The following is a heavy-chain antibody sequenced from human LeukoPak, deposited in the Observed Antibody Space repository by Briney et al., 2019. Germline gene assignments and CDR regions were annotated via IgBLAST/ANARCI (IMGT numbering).Heavy chain of an antibody. Sequence: GESLKISCKGSGYRFTSYWIGWVRQMPGKGLESMGIIYPGDSDTRYSPSFQGQVTISADKSINTAYLQWSSLQASDTAMYYCARLGCSSTSCSPRYWGQGTLVTVSS. J-gene: IGHJ4*02. CDR2: IYPGDSDT. D-gene: IGHD2-2*01. CDR1: GYRFTSYW. V-gene: IGHV5-51*01. CDR3: ARLGCSSTSCSPRY.